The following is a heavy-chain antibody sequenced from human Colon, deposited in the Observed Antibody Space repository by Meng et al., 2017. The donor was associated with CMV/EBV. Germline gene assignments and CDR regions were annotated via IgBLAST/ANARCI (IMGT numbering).Heavy chain of an antibody. Sequence: YWVHGVRQAPGKGPVWVSRMASDGSASDYADSVKGRFIISRDNAGNTLYLQMNSLRAEDTAMHYCVRAAPSGSYDFWGQGNLVTVSS. CDR1: YW. CDR2: MASDGSAS. D-gene: IGHD1-26*01. CDR3: VRAAPSGSYDF. J-gene: IGHJ4*02. V-gene: IGHV3-74*01.